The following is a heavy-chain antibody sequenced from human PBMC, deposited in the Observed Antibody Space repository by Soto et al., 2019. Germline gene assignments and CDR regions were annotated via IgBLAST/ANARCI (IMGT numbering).Heavy chain of an antibody. V-gene: IGHV1-69*12. D-gene: IGHD2-2*01. CDR3: ARDAHYCISTSCYAGEYNWFDP. J-gene: IGHJ5*02. CDR2: IIPIFGTA. Sequence: QVQLVQSGAEVKKPGSSVKVSCKASGGTFSSYAISWVRQAPGQGLEWMGGIIPIFGTANYAQKFQGRVTITADESTSTAYMELSSLRSEDTAVYYCARDAHYCISTSCYAGEYNWFDPWGQGTLVTVSS. CDR1: GGTFSSYA.